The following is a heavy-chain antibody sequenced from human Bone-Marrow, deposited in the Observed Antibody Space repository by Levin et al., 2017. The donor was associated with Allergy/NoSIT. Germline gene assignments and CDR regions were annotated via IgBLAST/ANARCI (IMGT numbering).Heavy chain of an antibody. Sequence: PGGSLRLSCAASGFTFSSYAMSWVRQAPGKGLEWVSAISGSGGSTYYADSVKGRFTISRDNSKNTLYLQMNSLRAEDTAVYYCAKYVNYYGSGSHPAPFDYWGQGTLVTVSS. J-gene: IGHJ4*02. CDR3: AKYVNYYGSGSHPAPFDY. CDR1: GFTFSSYA. D-gene: IGHD3-10*01. CDR2: ISGSGGST. V-gene: IGHV3-23*01.